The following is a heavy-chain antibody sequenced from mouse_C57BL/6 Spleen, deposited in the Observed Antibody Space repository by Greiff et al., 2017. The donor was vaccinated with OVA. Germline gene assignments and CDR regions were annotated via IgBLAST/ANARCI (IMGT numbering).Heavy chain of an antibody. D-gene: IGHD2-4*01. CDR3: ARGGVYYDYDAWFAY. CDR2: ISYDGSN. V-gene: IGHV3-6*01. Sequence: EVKLQESGPGLVKPSQSLSLTCSVTGYSITSGYYWNWIRQFPGNKLEWMGYISYDGSNNYNPSLKNRISITRDTSKNQFFLKLNSVTTEDTATYYCARGGVYYDYDAWFAYWGQGTLVTVSA. CDR1: GYSITSGYY. J-gene: IGHJ3*01.